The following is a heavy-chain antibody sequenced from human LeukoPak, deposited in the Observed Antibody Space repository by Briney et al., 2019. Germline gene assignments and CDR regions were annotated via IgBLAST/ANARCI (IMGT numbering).Heavy chain of an antibody. D-gene: IGHD3-22*01. CDR3: ARDQGNYYDSGGYAPFNY. CDR2: ISPFFGTA. CDR1: GGSFSGYA. J-gene: IGHJ4*02. Sequence: ASVKVSCKASGGSFSGYAIIWVRQAPGRGLEWMGGISPFFGTANYAQKFQGRVALITDESTSTAYMELSSLRSDDTAVYYCARDQGNYYDSGGYAPFNYWGQGTLVTVSS. V-gene: IGHV1-69*05.